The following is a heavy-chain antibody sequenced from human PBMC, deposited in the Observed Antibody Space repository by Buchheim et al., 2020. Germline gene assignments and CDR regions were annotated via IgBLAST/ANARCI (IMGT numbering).Heavy chain of an antibody. Sequence: QVHLVESGGGVVQPGRSLRLSCAASGFTFSSYGMHWVRQAPGKGLEWVAVIWFDESSKYYADSVKGRFTISRDTSNNPLDLKMNSLRAEDTAVYYCAKSGTILLWFGELLFDYWGQGTL. J-gene: IGHJ4*02. CDR3: AKSGTILLWFGELLFDY. CDR2: IWFDESSK. D-gene: IGHD3-10*01. V-gene: IGHV3-33*03. CDR1: GFTFSSYG.